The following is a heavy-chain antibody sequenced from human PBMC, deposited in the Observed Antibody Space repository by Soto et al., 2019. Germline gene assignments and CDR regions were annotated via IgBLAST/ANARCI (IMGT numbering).Heavy chain of an antibody. CDR1: GFTFSSYG. CDR3: AKLSPYSNSWYGVAY. J-gene: IGHJ4*02. Sequence: EVQLLESGGGLVQPGGSLRLSCVASGFTFSSYGMNWVRQAPGKGLEWVSGISGSGDNTHYADAVKGRFTISRDNSKTTLYLQMNSLSAEDTAVYYSAKLSPYSNSWYGVAYWGQGTRVTVSS. D-gene: IGHD6-13*01. V-gene: IGHV3-23*01. CDR2: ISGSGDNT.